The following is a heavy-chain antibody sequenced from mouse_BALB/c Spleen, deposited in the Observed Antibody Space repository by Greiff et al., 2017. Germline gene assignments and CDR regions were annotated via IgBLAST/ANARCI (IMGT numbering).Heavy chain of an antibody. J-gene: IGHJ2*01. Sequence: EVKLMESGGGLVKPGGSLKLSCAASGFTFSSYTMSWVRQTPEKRLEWVATISSGGSYTYYPDSVKGRFTISRDNAKNTLYLQMSSLKSEDTAMYYCTSESSPYYFDYWGQGTTLTVSS. V-gene: IGHV5-6-4*01. CDR1: GFTFSSYT. D-gene: IGHD1-1*01. CDR3: TSESSPYYFDY. CDR2: ISSGGSYT.